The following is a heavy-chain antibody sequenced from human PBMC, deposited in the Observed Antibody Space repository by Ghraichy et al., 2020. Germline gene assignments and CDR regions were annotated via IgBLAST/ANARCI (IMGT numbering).Heavy chain of an antibody. CDR1: GGSISSYY. Sequence: GSLRLSCTVSGGSISSYYWNWIRQPPGKGLEWIGYIYYSGSTDYNPSLKSRVTISVDTSKNQFSLKLSSVTAADTAVYYCARSGSFYSNCFDPWGQGTLVTVSS. D-gene: IGHD3-10*01. J-gene: IGHJ5*02. CDR2: IYYSGST. V-gene: IGHV4-59*01. CDR3: ARSGSFYSNCFDP.